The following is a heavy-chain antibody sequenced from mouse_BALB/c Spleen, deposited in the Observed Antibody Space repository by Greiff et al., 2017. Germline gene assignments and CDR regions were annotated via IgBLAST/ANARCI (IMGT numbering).Heavy chain of an antibody. J-gene: IGHJ2*01. CDR2: IRLKSNNYAT. CDR3: TRDYGSSYFDY. Sequence: EVQRVESGGGLVQPGGSMTLSCVASGFTFSNYWMNWVRQSPEKGLEWVAEIRLKSNNYATHYAESVKGRFTISRDDSKSSVYLQMNNLRAEDTGIYYCTRDYGSSYFDYWGQGTTLTVSS. D-gene: IGHD1-1*01. V-gene: IGHV6-6*02. CDR1: GFTFSNYW.